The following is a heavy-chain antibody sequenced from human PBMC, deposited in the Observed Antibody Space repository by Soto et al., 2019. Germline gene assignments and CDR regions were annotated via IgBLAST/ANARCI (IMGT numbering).Heavy chain of an antibody. J-gene: IGHJ4*02. CDR3: ARRYCATFDY. V-gene: IGHV4-59*01. Sequence: PSETLCHTCTVSGGSISSYYWSWIRQPPGKGLEWIGYIYYSGSTNYNPSLKSRVTISVDTSKNQFSLKLSSVTAADTAVYYCARRYCATFDYWGQGSMLTVSS. CDR1: GGSISSYY. D-gene: IGHD2-8*02. CDR2: IYYSGST.